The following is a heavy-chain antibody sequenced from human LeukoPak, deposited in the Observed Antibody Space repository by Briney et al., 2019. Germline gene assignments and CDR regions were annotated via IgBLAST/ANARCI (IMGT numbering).Heavy chain of an antibody. CDR3: ARTALGGWLDP. Sequence: SATLSLTCTVPGGSISSGDYYWSWIRQPPGKGLEWIGYIYYSGSTYYNPSLKSRVTISVDTSKNQFSLNLSSVTAADTAVYYCARTALGGWLDPWGQGTLVTVSS. CDR1: GGSISSGDYY. CDR2: IYYSGST. D-gene: IGHD2-15*01. J-gene: IGHJ5*02. V-gene: IGHV4-30-4*08.